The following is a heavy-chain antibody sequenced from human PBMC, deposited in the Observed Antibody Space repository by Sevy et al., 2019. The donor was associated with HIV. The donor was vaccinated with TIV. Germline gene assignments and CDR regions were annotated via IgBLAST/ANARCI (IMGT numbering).Heavy chain of an antibody. D-gene: IGHD5-18*01. CDR3: VKEVSQYSYSDY. CDR2: ISGSADAT. CDR1: GFTFSNYA. Sequence: GGSLRLSCAASGFTFSNYAMSWVRPTPGKGLEWVSAISGSADATYYTDSVKGRFTISRDNFKNTVYLQMNSLRAEDTAVYYCVKEVSQYSYSDYWGQGTLVTVSS. J-gene: IGHJ4*02. V-gene: IGHV3-23*01.